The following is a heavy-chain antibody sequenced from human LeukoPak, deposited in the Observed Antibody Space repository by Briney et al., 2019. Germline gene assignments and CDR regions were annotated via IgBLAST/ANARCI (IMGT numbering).Heavy chain of an antibody. V-gene: IGHV3-21*01. CDR2: ISSSSSYI. CDR1: GFTFSGYS. J-gene: IGHJ4*02. Sequence: PGGSLRLSCVASGFTFSGYSMNWVRQAPGKGLEWVSSISSSSSYIYYADSVKGRFTISRDNAKNSLYLQMNSLRAEDTAVYYCARDRYYGSGSYGYWGQGTLVTVSS. CDR3: ARDRYYGSGSYGY. D-gene: IGHD3-10*01.